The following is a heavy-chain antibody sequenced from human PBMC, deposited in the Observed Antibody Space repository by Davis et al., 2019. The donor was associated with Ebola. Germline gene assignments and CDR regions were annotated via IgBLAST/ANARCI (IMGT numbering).Heavy chain of an antibody. V-gene: IGHV4-39*01. CDR3: ARHRLENNLFPGFDP. CDR2: IYYSGST. CDR1: GGSMSRTTYY. J-gene: IGHJ5*02. Sequence: MPGGSLRLSCTDSGGSMSRTTYYWAWIRQPPGKGLEWIGSIYYSGSTYYNPSLQSRLSMSIDRSKNQFSLKLPSVTAADTAVYYCARHRLENNLFPGFDPWGQGTLVTVSS. D-gene: IGHD1/OR15-1a*01.